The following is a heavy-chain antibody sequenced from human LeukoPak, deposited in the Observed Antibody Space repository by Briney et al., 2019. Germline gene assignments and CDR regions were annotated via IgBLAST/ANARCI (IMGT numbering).Heavy chain of an antibody. V-gene: IGHV1-24*01. CDR2: FDPEDGET. CDR3: ASEPAVRGVIGTTQGDY. D-gene: IGHD3-10*01. CDR1: GYTLTELS. J-gene: IGHJ4*02. Sequence: ASVKVSCKVSGYTLTELSMHWVRQAPGKGLEWMGGFDPEDGETIYAQKFQGRVTMTEDTSTDTAYMELSSLRSEDTAVYYCASEPAVRGVIGTTQGDYWGQGTLVTVSS.